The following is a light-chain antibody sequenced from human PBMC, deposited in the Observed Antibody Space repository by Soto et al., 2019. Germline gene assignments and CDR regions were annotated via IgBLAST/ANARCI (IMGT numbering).Light chain of an antibody. CDR2: GVS. J-gene: IGKJ1*01. Sequence: EIVLTQSPGTLSLSPGERATLSCRASQSISNNYLAWYQQRPGQAPRLLIYGVSSRATGIADRISGSGSGTDFTLTISRLEPEDFAMYDCQQSTAFGQGTRVEI. CDR3: QQSTA. CDR1: QSISNNY. V-gene: IGKV3-20*01.